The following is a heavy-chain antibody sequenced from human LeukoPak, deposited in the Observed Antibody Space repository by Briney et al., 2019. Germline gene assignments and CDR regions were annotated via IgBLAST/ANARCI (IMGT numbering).Heavy chain of an antibody. CDR3: ASMVRGVRSSYYFDY. D-gene: IGHD3-10*01. J-gene: IGHJ4*02. CDR1: GFTVSSNY. CDR2: IYSGGST. V-gene: IGHV3-53*04. Sequence: GGSLRLSCAASGFTVSSNYMSWVRLAPGKGLEWVSVIYSGGSTYYADSVKGRFTISRHNSKNTLYLQMNSLRAEDTAVYYCASMVRGVRSSYYFDYWGQGTLVTVSS.